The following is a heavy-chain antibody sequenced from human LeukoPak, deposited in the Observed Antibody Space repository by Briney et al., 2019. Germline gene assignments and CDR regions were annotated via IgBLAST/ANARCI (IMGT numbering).Heavy chain of an antibody. CDR2: IIPILGIA. CDR1: GGTFISYT. CDR3: PGAPGISQAADY. V-gene: IGHV1-69*02. D-gene: IGHD2-15*01. Sequence: SVKVSFKASGGTFISYTISWVRQAPAQGLEWMGRIIPILGIANYAQKFQGRVTITADKSTSTAYIELSSLRSDATPVYSCPGAPGISQAADYWGQGTLVTVSS. J-gene: IGHJ4*02.